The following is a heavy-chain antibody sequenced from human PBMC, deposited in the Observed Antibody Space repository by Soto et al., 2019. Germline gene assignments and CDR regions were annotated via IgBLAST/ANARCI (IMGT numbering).Heavy chain of an antibody. Sequence: GGSLRLSCAASGFTFSSYAMSWVRQAPGKGLEWVSGISGSGGSTDYADSVKGRFTISRDNSKNTLYLQMKSLRAEDTAVYYCAKDRRGIRGSSLECDYWGRGTLVTVSS. J-gene: IGHJ4*02. CDR3: AKDRRGIRGSSLECDY. CDR2: ISGSGGST. CDR1: GFTFSSYA. D-gene: IGHD6-13*01. V-gene: IGHV3-23*01.